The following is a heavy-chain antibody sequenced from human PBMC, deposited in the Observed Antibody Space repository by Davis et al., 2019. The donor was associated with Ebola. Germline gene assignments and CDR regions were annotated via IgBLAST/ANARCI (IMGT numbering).Heavy chain of an antibody. Sequence: GESLKISCAASGFTFYAYWMNWVRQAPGKVLEWVSSISGSRDYIYYADSVKGRFTISRDNAKHSLSLQMHSLRAEDTAVYYCARVWNDYGSGSYYDYWGQGILVTVSS. CDR2: ISGSRDYI. D-gene: IGHD3-10*01. CDR1: GFTFYAYW. J-gene: IGHJ4*02. V-gene: IGHV3-21*01. CDR3: ARVWNDYGSGSYYDY.